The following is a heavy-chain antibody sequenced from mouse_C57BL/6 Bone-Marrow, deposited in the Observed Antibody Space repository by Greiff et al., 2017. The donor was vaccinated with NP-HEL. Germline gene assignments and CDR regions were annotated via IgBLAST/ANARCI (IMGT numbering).Heavy chain of an antibody. V-gene: IGHV1-50*01. CDR3: ARRGYDY. D-gene: IGHD2-2*01. CDR2: IDPSDSYT. Sequence: VKPGASVKLSCKASGYTFTSYWMQWVKQRPGQGLEWIGEIDPSDSYTNYNQKFKGKATLTVDTSSSTAYMQLSSLTSEDSAVYYCARRGYDYWGQGTTLTVSS. J-gene: IGHJ2*01. CDR1: GYTFTSYW.